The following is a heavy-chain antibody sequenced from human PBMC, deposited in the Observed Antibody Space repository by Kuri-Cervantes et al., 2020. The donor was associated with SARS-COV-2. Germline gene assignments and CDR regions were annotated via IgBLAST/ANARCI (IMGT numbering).Heavy chain of an antibody. CDR1: GFTFSSYW. CDR2: IKQDGSEK. V-gene: IGHV3-7*03. Sequence: AETLCLTCAASGFTFSSYWMSWVRQAPGKGLEWVANIKQDGSEKYYVDSVKGRFTISRDNAKNSLYLHMNSLRAEDTAVYYCARFSGSQDAFDIWGQGTMVTVSS. D-gene: IGHD1-26*01. J-gene: IGHJ3*02. CDR3: ARFSGSQDAFDI.